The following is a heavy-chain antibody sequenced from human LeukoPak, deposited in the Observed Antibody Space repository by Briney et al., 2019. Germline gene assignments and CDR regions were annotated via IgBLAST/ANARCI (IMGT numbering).Heavy chain of an antibody. CDR1: GGSFSGYY. J-gene: IGHJ4*02. CDR3: ARGYDSGSYYRH. D-gene: IGHD3-10*01. Sequence: PSETLSLTCGVYGGSFSGYYWSWLRQPPGKGLEWIGEINRSGSTDYNPSLKSRVTISVDTSKNLFSLRLSSVTAADTAVYYCARGYDSGSYYRHWGQGTLVTVSS. CDR2: INRSGST. V-gene: IGHV4-34*01.